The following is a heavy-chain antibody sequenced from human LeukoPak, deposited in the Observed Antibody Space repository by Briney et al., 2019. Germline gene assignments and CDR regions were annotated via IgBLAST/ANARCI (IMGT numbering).Heavy chain of an antibody. CDR2: IYYSGST. D-gene: IGHD2-15*01. J-gene: IGHJ5*02. V-gene: IGHV4-39*07. Sequence: SETLSLTCTVSGGSISSSSYYWGWIRQPPGKGLESIGTIYYSGSTYYNPSLKSRVTISVDTSKNQFSLKLSSVTAADTAVYYCARERENLYCSGGSCYSNWFDPWGQGTLVTVSS. CDR1: GGSISSSSYY. CDR3: ARERENLYCSGGSCYSNWFDP.